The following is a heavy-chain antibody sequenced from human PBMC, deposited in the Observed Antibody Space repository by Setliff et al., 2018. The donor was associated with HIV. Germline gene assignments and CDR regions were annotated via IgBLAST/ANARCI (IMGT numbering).Heavy chain of an antibody. D-gene: IGHD3-10*01. Sequence: GASVKVSCKASGYSFTAYYIHFVRQAPGQGLEWMGWISVFNGNTDYAEKFEGRVTMTTDTSTNTAYMELTNLRSDDTATYYCARGVLYGLSEYWGTGSLVTSPQ. CDR3: ARGVLYGLSEY. CDR1: GYSFTAYY. J-gene: IGHJ4*02. V-gene: IGHV1-18*04. CDR2: ISVFNGNT.